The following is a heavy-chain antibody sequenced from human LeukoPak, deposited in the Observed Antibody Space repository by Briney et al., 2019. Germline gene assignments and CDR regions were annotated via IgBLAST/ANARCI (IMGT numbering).Heavy chain of an antibody. J-gene: IGHJ4*02. V-gene: IGHV1-18*01. CDR2: ISAYNGNT. CDR1: GYTFTSYG. Sequence: ASVKVSCKASGYTFTSYGISWVRQAPGQGLEWMGWISAYNGNTNCAQKLQGRVTMTTDTSTSTAYMELRSLRSDDTAVYYCARSRPLAYCGGDCYSGFDYWGQGTLVTVSS. D-gene: IGHD2-21*02. CDR3: ARSRPLAYCGGDCYSGFDY.